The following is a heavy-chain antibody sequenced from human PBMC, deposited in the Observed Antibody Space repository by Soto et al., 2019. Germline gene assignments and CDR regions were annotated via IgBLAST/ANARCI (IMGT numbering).Heavy chain of an antibody. CDR1: GDSISRIDYY. CDR3: AREGGSYDSGGYLIRGAFDI. J-gene: IGHJ3*02. V-gene: IGHV4-31*03. D-gene: IGHD3-22*01. Sequence: SETLSLTCSVSGDSISRIDYYWTWIRQHPEEGLEWIGNIYFRGNTYYSPSLESRLTISVDTSKNQFSLKLTSVTAADTAVYYCAREGGSYDSGGYLIRGAFDIWGQGTMVTVSS. CDR2: IYFRGNT.